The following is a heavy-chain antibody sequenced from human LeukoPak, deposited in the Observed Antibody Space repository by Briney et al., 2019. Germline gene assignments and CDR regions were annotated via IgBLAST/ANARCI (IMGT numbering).Heavy chain of an antibody. CDR2: ISAYNGNT. Sequence: ASVKVSCKASGYTFTSYGISWVRQAPGQGLEWMGWISAYNGNTNYAQELQGRVAMTTDTSTSTVNMELRSLRSDDTAVYYCARVVTTGYGDYALDYWGQGTLVTVSS. D-gene: IGHD4-17*01. CDR1: GYTFTSYG. J-gene: IGHJ4*02. CDR3: ARVVTTGYGDYALDY. V-gene: IGHV1-18*01.